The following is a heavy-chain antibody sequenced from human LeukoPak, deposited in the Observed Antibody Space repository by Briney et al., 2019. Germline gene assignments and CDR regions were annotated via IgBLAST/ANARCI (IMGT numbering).Heavy chain of an antibody. Sequence: TSETLSLTCTVSGGSINSYYWNWIRQPPGKGLEWIGYIYYSGSTKHNPSLKSRVAISVDTSNNQCSLKLSSVTAADTAVYYCARGAWYYYYMDVWGKGTTVTVSS. CDR2: IYYSGST. CDR1: GGSINSYY. D-gene: IGHD3-16*01. V-gene: IGHV4-59*01. J-gene: IGHJ6*03. CDR3: ARGAWYYYYMDV.